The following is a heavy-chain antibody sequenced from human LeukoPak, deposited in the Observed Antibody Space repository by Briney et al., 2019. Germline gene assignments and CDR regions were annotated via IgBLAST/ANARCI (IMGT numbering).Heavy chain of an antibody. Sequence: SETLSLTCTVSGGSISSSGYYWGWTRQPPGKGLEWIGSIYSSGNPYYNPSLKSRLTISVDTSNNQFSLKLSSVTAADTAVYYCVRHGDLTMFRGVIDYWGQGTQVTVSS. D-gene: IGHD3-10*01. CDR1: GGSISSSGYY. V-gene: IGHV4-39*01. CDR2: IYSSGNP. CDR3: VRHGDLTMFRGVIDY. J-gene: IGHJ4*02.